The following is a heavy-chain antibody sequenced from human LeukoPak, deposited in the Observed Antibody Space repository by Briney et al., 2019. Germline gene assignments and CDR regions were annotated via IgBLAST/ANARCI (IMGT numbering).Heavy chain of an antibody. CDR1: GYSFISYG. CDR2: ISAYNGNI. J-gene: IGHJ4*02. Sequence: ASVKVSCKASGYSFISYGISWVRQAPGQGLEWMGSISAYNGNINYAQKLQGRVTMTTDTSTSTAHMELRSLRSDDTAVYYCARDIRYSDSSGYPEYWGQGTLVTVSS. V-gene: IGHV1-18*01. CDR3: ARDIRYSDSSGYPEY. D-gene: IGHD3-22*01.